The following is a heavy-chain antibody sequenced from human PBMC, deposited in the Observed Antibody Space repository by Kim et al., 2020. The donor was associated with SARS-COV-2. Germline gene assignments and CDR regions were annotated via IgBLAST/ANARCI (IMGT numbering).Heavy chain of an antibody. CDR1: GFTVSSND. V-gene: IGHV3-48*03. CDR3: TMGLNYSLVDY. Sequence: GGSLRLSCTASGFTVSSNDMNWVRQAPGKGLEWVSDIISGGSTNYYAAAVSGRITITGNYNKKSLLLLMNRLGAEKTAVYCCTMGLNYSLVDYCGQRPL. J-gene: IGHJ4*02. D-gene: IGHD4-4*01. CDR2: IISGGSTN.